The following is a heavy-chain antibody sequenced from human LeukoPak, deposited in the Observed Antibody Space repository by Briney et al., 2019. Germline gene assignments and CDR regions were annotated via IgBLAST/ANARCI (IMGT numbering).Heavy chain of an antibody. CDR1: GFTFSSYC. J-gene: IGHJ4*02. CDR3: LRDRVAVTAADSFDY. CDR2: IDSDGSST. D-gene: IGHD2-21*02. V-gene: IGHV3-74*01. Sequence: GGSLRLSCAASGFTFSSYCMHWVRQTPGKGLVWVSRIDSDGSSTRYADSVKGRFTISRDNAKNTLYLQMNSLRVEDTAVYYCLRDRVAVTAADSFDYWGQGTLVTVSS.